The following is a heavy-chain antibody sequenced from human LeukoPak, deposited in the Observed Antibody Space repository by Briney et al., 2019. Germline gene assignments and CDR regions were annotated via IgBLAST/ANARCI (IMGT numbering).Heavy chain of an antibody. CDR1: GGSFSGYY. CDR2: INHSGST. J-gene: IGHJ4*02. CDR3: ARAISGYSYGYPIPGYFDY. Sequence: SETLSLTCAVYGGSFSGYYWSWIRQPPGKGLEWIGEINHSGSTNYNPSLKSRVTISVDTSKNQFSLKLSSVTAADTAVYYCARAISGYSYGYPIPGYFDYWGQGTLVTVSS. V-gene: IGHV4-34*01. D-gene: IGHD5-18*01.